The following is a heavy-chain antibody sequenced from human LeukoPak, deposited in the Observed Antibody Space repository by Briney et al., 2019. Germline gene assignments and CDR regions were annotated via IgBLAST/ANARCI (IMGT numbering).Heavy chain of an antibody. CDR1: GYTFTSYD. J-gene: IGHJ3*02. Sequence: ASVKVSCKASGYTFTSYDINWVRQSTGQGLEWMGWMNPNSGNTGYAQKFQGRVTITRNTSISTAYMELSSLRSEDTAVYYCAREVSVMDAFDIWGQGIMVTVSS. V-gene: IGHV1-8*03. CDR2: MNPNSGNT. D-gene: IGHD2-21*01. CDR3: AREVSVMDAFDI.